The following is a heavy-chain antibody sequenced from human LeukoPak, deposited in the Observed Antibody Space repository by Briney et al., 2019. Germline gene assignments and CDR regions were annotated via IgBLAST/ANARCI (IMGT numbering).Heavy chain of an antibody. CDR1: GGTFSSYT. D-gene: IGHD2-15*01. V-gene: IGHV1-69*04. CDR3: AREDIVVVVAATRGHWFDP. Sequence: ASVKVSCKASGGTFSSYTISWVRQAPGQGLEWMGRIIPILGIANYAQKFQGRVTITADKSTSTAHMELSSLRSEDTAVYYCAREDIVVVVAATRGHWFDPWGQGTLVTVSS. CDR2: IIPILGIA. J-gene: IGHJ5*02.